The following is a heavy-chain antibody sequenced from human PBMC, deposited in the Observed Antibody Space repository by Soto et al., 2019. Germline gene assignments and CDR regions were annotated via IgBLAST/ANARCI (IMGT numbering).Heavy chain of an antibody. Sequence: HPGGSLRLSCAASGFTFSSYAMHWVRQAPGKGLEWVAVISYDGSNKYYADSVKGRFTISRDNSKNTLYLQMNSLRAEDTAVYYCARFRIGGITIFGVVDYYYGMDVWGQGTTVTVSS. CDR2: ISYDGSNK. J-gene: IGHJ6*02. V-gene: IGHV3-30-3*01. D-gene: IGHD3-3*01. CDR1: GFTFSSYA. CDR3: ARFRIGGITIFGVVDYYYGMDV.